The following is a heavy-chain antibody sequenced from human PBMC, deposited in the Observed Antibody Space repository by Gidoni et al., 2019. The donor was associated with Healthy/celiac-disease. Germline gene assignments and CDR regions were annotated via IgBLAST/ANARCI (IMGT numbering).Heavy chain of an antibody. V-gene: IGHV1-46*01. CDR2: INPSGGST. J-gene: IGHJ3*02. CDR1: GYPFTSYY. Sequence: QVQLVQSGAEVKKPGASVKVSCKASGYPFTSYYMHWVRQAPGQGLEWMGIINPSGGSTSYAQKFQGRVTMTRDTSTSTVYMELSSLRSEDTAVYYCARDLFRTSSPHAFDIWGQGTMVTVSS. CDR3: ARDLFRTSSPHAFDI.